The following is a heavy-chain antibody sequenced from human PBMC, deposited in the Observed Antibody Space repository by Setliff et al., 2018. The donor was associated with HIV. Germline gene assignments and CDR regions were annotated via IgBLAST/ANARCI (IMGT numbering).Heavy chain of an antibody. J-gene: IGHJ4*01. CDR3: ARNQGDASGWYAGDY. Sequence: ASVKVSCKASGYTFTSYPMHWVRQAPGQGLEWMGVINTSGGSAGYAEKFRGRVTMTRDTSTNTVYMDLRNLRSEGTAVYYCARNQGDASGWYAGDYWGHGTLVTVSS. CDR1: GYTFTSYP. V-gene: IGHV1-46*01. CDR2: INTSGGSA. D-gene: IGHD6-19*01.